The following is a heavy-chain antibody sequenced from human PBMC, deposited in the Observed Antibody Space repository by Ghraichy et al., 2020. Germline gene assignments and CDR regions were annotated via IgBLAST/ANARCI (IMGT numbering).Heavy chain of an antibody. CDR2: ISSSGGST. Sequence: GGSLRLSCAASGFTFSSYAMSWVRQAPGMGLEWVSGISSSGGSTYYADSVKGRFTISRDNSKNTLYLQMNSLRAEDTAVYYCAKVKVHIVLMVYGLTYYMDVWGKGTTVTVSS. V-gene: IGHV3-23*01. CDR3: AKVKVHIVLMVYGLTYYMDV. D-gene: IGHD2-8*01. J-gene: IGHJ6*03. CDR1: GFTFSSYA.